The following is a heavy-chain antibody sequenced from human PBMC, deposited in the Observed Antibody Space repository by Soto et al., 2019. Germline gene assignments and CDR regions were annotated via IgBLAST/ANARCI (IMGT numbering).Heavy chain of an antibody. V-gene: IGHV3-23*01. CDR2: ISGSGGST. J-gene: IGHJ4*02. Sequence: EVQLLESGGGLVQPGGSLRLSCAASGFTFSSYAMSWVRQAPGKGLEWVSAISGSGGSTYYADSVKGRFTISRDNSKNTLYLQMIGLRAEDTAVYYCAVMTTVTRKHYWGQGTLVTVSS. CDR1: GFTFSSYA. CDR3: AVMTTVTRKHY. D-gene: IGHD4-17*01.